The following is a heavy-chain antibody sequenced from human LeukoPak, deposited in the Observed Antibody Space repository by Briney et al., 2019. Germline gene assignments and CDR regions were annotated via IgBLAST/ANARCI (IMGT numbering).Heavy chain of an antibody. Sequence: PGGSLRLSCAASGFTFEDHAMNWVRQVPGKGLEWVSGINGNGGSTGYADSVKGRFTISRDNAKNSVYLQMNSLRAEDTAVYYCARDYYDSSGYYYSTSWGQGTLVTVSS. J-gene: IGHJ5*02. D-gene: IGHD3-22*01. CDR3: ARDYYDSSGYYYSTS. CDR1: GFTFEDHA. V-gene: IGHV3-20*04. CDR2: INGNGGST.